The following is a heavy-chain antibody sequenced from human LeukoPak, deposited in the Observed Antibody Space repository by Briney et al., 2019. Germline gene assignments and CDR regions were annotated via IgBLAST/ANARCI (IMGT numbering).Heavy chain of an antibody. CDR3: AKDGEGYCSSTSCSHFDY. V-gene: IGHV3-23*01. D-gene: IGHD2-2*01. J-gene: IGHJ4*02. CDR2: ISDSAGST. Sequence: QTGGSLRLSCAASGFTFSSYAMSWVRQAPGKGLEWVPYISDSAGSTYYADSVKGRFTISRDNSKNTLYLQMNSLRAEDTALYYCAKDGEGYCSSTSCSHFDYWGQGTLVTVSS. CDR1: GFTFSSYA.